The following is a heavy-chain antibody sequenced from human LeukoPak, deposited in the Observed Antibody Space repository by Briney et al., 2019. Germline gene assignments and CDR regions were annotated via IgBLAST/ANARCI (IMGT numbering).Heavy chain of an antibody. CDR1: GFSFSRYW. CDR2: IKKDGTEK. Sequence: GGSLTLSCAASGFSFSRYWMSWVRQAPGKGLGWVANIKKDGTEKYYVDSVKGRFTISRDNAKNSLYLQMNSLRAEDTAVYYCARDNWSGIGFYFDYWGQGTLVTVSS. J-gene: IGHJ4*02. D-gene: IGHD6-13*01. CDR3: ARDNWSGIGFYFDY. V-gene: IGHV3-7*01.